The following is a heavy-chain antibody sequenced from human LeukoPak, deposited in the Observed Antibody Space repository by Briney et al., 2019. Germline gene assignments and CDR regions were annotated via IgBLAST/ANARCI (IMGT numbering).Heavy chain of an antibody. CDR3: ARVGQGNWFDP. CDR1: GGSISSYY. V-gene: IGHV4-59*01. Sequence: SETLSLTCTVSGGSISSYYWSWIRQPPGKGLEWIGYIYYSGSTNYNPSLKSRVPISVDTSKNQFSLKLSSVTAADTAVYYCARVGQGNWFDPWGQGTLVTVSS. CDR2: IYYSGST. J-gene: IGHJ5*02. D-gene: IGHD3/OR15-3a*01.